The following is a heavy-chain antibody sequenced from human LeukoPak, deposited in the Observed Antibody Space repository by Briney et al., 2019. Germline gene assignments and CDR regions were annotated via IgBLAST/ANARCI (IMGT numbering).Heavy chain of an antibody. CDR3: VKGFHFDW. J-gene: IGHJ4*02. V-gene: IGHV3-13*01. Sequence: GGSLRLSCAASGFTFSRYDMHWVRQATGKGLEWVSAIGTGGDTYYPASVKGRFTISRDTSKNTLYLQMDNLRVEDTAVYYCVKGFHFDWWGQGTLVIVSS. CDR2: IGTGGDT. CDR1: GFTFSRYD.